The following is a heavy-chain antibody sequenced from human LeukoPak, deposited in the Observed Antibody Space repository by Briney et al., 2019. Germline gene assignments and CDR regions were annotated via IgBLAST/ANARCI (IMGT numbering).Heavy chain of an antibody. CDR2: IKQDGTEK. CDR3: ARPTTVTMVDAFNI. D-gene: IGHD4-17*01. CDR1: GFNFSSYW. Sequence: AGGSLRLSCAAAGFNFSSYWMTWVRLAPGKGLEWVANIKQDGTEKYYVDCVEGVFTISRDNAKNALYLQMNSLSAVDTAVYFCARPTTVTMVDAFNIWGLGTMVTVSS. V-gene: IGHV3-7*04. J-gene: IGHJ3*02.